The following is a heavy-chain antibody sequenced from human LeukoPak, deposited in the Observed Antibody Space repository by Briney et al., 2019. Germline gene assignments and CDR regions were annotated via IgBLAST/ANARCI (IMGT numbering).Heavy chain of an antibody. CDR1: GDTFRRYS. D-gene: IGHD2-2*01. Sequence: SVKVSCKASGDTFRRYSISWVRQAPGQGLEWLGGIIPVFRTANYAQKFQGRVTITADESTSTAYMELSSLRSEDTAVYYCARPRDCSSTSCYGYYMDVWGKGTTVTVSS. CDR3: ARPRDCSSTSCYGYYMDV. J-gene: IGHJ6*03. CDR2: IIPVFRTA. V-gene: IGHV1-69*13.